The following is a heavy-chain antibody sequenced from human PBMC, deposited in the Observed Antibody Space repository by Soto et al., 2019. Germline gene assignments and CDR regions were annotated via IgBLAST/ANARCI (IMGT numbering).Heavy chain of an antibody. CDR1: GGSFTSNNW. CDR2: IYRTGST. J-gene: IGHJ4*02. Sequence: QVQLQESGPGLVKPSGTLSLTCAVSGGSFTSNNWWTWVRQPPGQGLEWIGEIYRTGSTNYNPSLKSRVTISLDKSENQFSLKVTSPTAADTAVYYCASRDPGTSVDYWGQGTLVTVSS. D-gene: IGHD1-7*01. V-gene: IGHV4-4*02. CDR3: ASRDPGTSVDY.